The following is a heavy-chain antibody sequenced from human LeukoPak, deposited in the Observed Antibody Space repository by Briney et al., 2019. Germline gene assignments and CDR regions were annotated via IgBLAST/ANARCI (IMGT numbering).Heavy chain of an antibody. J-gene: IGHJ6*03. CDR1: GFTFSSYS. CDR2: ISSSSSTI. CDR3: ARDTMAPYYYYMDV. D-gene: IGHD3-10*01. Sequence: PGGSLRLSCAASGFTFSSYSMNWVRQAPGKGLEWVSYISSSSSTIYYADSVKGRFTISRDNAKNSLYLQMNSLGAEDTAVYYCARDTMAPYYYYMDVWGKGTTVTVSS. V-gene: IGHV3-48*01.